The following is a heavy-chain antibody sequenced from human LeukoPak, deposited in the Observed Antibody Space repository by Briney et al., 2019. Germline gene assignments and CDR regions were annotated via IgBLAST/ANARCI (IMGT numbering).Heavy chain of an antibody. CDR1: GGSISSYY. CDR3: ARVRYYYDSSGYYARAFDI. D-gene: IGHD3-22*01. CDR2: IYYSGST. Sequence: KPSETLSLTCTVSGGSISSYYWSWIRQPPGKGLEWIGYIYYSGSTNYNPSLKSRVTISVDTSKNQFSLKLSSVTAADTAVYYCARVRYYYDSSGYYARAFDIWGQGTMVTVSA. V-gene: IGHV4-59*01. J-gene: IGHJ3*02.